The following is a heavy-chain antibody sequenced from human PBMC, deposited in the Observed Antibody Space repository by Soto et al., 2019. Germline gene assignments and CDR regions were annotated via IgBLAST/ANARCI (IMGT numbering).Heavy chain of an antibody. V-gene: IGHV3-21*01. CDR3: AREGGYCTTSTCYRHGMDI. J-gene: IGHJ6*02. D-gene: IGHD2-2*02. CDR2: ITSGSTSK. Sequence: WVRQAPGRGLEWVSSITSGSTSKYYADSVKGRFTISRDDAKDSLYLQINNLRAEDTAVYYCAREGGYCTTSTCYRHGMDIWGQGTTVTVSS.